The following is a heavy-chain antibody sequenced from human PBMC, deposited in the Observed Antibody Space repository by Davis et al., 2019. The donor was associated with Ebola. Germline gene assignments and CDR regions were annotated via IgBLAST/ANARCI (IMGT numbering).Heavy chain of an antibody. CDR3: ARVGSKWELPANAFDI. J-gene: IGHJ3*02. CDR1: GYTFTSYG. CDR2: ISAYNGNT. V-gene: IGHV1-18*01. D-gene: IGHD1-26*01. Sequence: ASVKVSCKASGYTFTSYGISWVRQAPGQGLEWMGWISAYNGNTNYAQKLQGRVTMTTDTSTSTAYMELRSLRSDDTAVDYWARVGSKWELPANAFDIWGQGTMVTVSS.